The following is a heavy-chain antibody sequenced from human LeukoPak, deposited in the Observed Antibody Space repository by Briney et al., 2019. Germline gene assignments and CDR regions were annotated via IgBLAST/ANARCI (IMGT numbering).Heavy chain of an antibody. CDR3: ARGSLLRGWDYYYYGMDV. D-gene: IGHD2-15*01. CDR1: GYTLTELS. Sequence: ASVKVSCKVSGYTLTELSMHWARQATGQGLEWMGWMNPNSGNTGYAQKFQGRVTMTRNTSISTAYMELSSLRSEDTAVYYCARGSLLRGWDYYYYGMDVWGQGTTVTVSS. CDR2: MNPNSGNT. J-gene: IGHJ6*02. V-gene: IGHV1-8*01.